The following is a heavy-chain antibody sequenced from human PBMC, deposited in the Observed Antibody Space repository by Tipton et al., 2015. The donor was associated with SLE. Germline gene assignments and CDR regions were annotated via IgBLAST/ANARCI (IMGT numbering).Heavy chain of an antibody. CDR2: INHSGST. Sequence: TLSLTCAVYGGSFSGYYWSWIRQPPGKGLEWIGEINHSGSTNYNPSLKSRVTISVDTSKNQFSLKLSSVTAADTAAYYCARGSLTYYYDSSGYYLYYFDYWGQGTLVTVSS. CDR3: ARGSLTYYYDSSGYYLYYFDY. J-gene: IGHJ4*02. V-gene: IGHV4-34*01. D-gene: IGHD3-22*01. CDR1: GGSFSGYY.